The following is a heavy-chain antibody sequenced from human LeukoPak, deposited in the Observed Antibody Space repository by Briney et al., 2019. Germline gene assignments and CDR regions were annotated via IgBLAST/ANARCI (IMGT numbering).Heavy chain of an antibody. D-gene: IGHD3-10*01. CDR2: IYYSGST. V-gene: IGHV4-59*08. CDR1: GGSISSYY. J-gene: IGHJ5*02. CDR3: ASRPTYYYGSGSYP. Sequence: PSETLSLTCSVSGGSISSYYWSWIRQPPGKGLEWIGYIYYSGSTNYNPSLKSRVTISVDTSKNQFSLKLSSVTAADTAVYYCASRPTYYYGSGSYPWGQGTLVTVSS.